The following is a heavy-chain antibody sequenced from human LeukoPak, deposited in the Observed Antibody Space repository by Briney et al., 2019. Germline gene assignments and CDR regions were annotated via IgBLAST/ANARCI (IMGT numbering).Heavy chain of an antibody. CDR1: GFTFNSYG. J-gene: IGHJ4*02. CDR2: VSGGGTTT. Sequence: LPGGSLRLSCAASGFTFNSYGMSWVRQAPGKGLEWVSGVSGGGTTTWYADSVKGRFTISRDNSKNTLYLQMNGLRAEDTAVYYCAMFGNPDYWGQGTLVTVSS. V-gene: IGHV3-23*01. D-gene: IGHD3-10*02. CDR3: AMFGNPDY.